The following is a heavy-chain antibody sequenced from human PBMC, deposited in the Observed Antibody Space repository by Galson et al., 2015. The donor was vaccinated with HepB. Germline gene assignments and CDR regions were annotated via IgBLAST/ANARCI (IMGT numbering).Heavy chain of an antibody. V-gene: IGHV1-46*01. D-gene: IGHD2-2*01. Sequence: SVKVSCKASGYTFTSYYMHWVRQAPGQGLEWMGIINPSGGSTSYAQKFQGRVTMTRDTSTSTVYMELSSLRSEDTAVYYCARDLVVVPAAMLHYYYYGMDVWGQGTTVTVSS. CDR3: ARDLVVVPAAMLHYYYYGMDV. CDR2: INPSGGST. CDR1: GYTFTSYY. J-gene: IGHJ6*02.